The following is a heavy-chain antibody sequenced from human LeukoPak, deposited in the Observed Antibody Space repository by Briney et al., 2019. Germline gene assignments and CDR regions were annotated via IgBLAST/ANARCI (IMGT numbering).Heavy chain of an antibody. CDR1: GYSFTSYW. J-gene: IGHJ4*02. D-gene: IGHD4-17*01. CDR2: IYPGDSDT. Sequence: GESLKISCKGSGYSFTSYWIGWVRPMPGKGLDWMGIIYPGDSDTRYSPSFQGQVTTSADKSISTAYLQWSSLKASDTAMYYCATRHYGDYQFDSQFDYWGQGTLVTVSS. CDR3: ATRHYGDYQFDSQFDY. V-gene: IGHV5-51*01.